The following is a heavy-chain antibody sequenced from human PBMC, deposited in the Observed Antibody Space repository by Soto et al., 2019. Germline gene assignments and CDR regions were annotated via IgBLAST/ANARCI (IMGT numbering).Heavy chain of an antibody. V-gene: IGHV1-3*01. CDR3: ARGIAPYYFDY. CDR2: INAGNGNT. Sequence: GASVKVSCKASGYTFTGSYMHWVRQAPGQGLEWMGWINAGNGNTKYSQKFQGRVTITRDTSASTAYMELSSLRSEDTAVYYCARGIAPYYFDYWGQGTLVTVSS. CDR1: GYTFTGSY. D-gene: IGHD6-13*01. J-gene: IGHJ4*02.